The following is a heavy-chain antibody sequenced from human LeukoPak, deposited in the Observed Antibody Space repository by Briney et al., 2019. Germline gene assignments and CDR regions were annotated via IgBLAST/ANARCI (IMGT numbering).Heavy chain of an antibody. V-gene: IGHV3-48*03. CDR1: GFTFGIYA. CDR3: AELGITMIGGV. Sequence: GGSLRLSCAASGFTFGIYAMNWVRQAPGKGLEWVSYIGPSGSTIYYADSVKGRFTISRDNAKNSLYLQMNSLRAEDTAVYYCAELGITMIGGVWGKGTTVTVSS. D-gene: IGHD3-10*02. J-gene: IGHJ6*04. CDR2: IGPSGSTI.